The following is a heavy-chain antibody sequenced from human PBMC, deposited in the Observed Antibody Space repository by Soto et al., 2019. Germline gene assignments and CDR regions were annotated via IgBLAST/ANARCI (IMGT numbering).Heavy chain of an antibody. Sequence: QVQLVESGGGVVQPGRSLRLSCAASGFTFSSYAMHWVRQAPGKGLEWVADISYDGSNKYYADSVKGRFTISRDNSKNTLYLQMNSLRAEDTAVYYCARDRKYYYGSGSYSPYYYYGMDVWGQGTTVTVSS. D-gene: IGHD3-10*01. CDR1: GFTFSSYA. J-gene: IGHJ6*02. V-gene: IGHV3-30-3*01. CDR3: ARDRKYYYGSGSYSPYYYYGMDV. CDR2: ISYDGSNK.